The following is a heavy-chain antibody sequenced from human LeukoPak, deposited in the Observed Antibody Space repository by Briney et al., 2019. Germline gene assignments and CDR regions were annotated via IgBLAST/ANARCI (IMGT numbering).Heavy chain of an antibody. CDR2: IYYSGST. CDR3: ARDMTTMGFDY. CDR1: GGSISSYY. V-gene: IGHV4-59*01. J-gene: IGHJ4*02. Sequence: SETLSLTCTVSGGSISSYYWSWIRQPPGKGLAWIGYIYYSGSTNYNPSLKSRVTISVDTSKNQFSLKLSSVTAADTAVYYCARDMTTMGFDYWGQGTLVTVSS. D-gene: IGHD4-23*01.